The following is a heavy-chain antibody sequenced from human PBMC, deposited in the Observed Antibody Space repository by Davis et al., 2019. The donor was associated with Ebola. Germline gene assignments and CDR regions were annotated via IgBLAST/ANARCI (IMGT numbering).Heavy chain of an antibody. CDR3: ATGGVLRYFDWLLSVDAFDI. CDR1: GFTFSSYA. CDR2: ISDDGSTG. D-gene: IGHD3-9*01. V-gene: IGHV3-30-3*01. J-gene: IGHJ3*02. Sequence: GESLKISCAASGFTFSSYAMLWVRQAPGKGLDWVAVISDDGSTGYYADSVKGRFTISRDNSKNTLYLQMNSLRAEDTAVYYCATGGVLRYFDWLLSVDAFDIWGQGTMVTVSS.